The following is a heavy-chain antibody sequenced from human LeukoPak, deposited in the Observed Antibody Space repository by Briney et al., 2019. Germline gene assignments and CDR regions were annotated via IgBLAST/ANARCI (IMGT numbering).Heavy chain of an antibody. V-gene: IGHV4-31*03. D-gene: IGHD3-22*01. Sequence: SETLSLTCTVSGGSISSGGYYWSWIRQHPGKGLEWIGYIYYSGSTYYNPSLKSRVTISVDTSKNQFSLKLSSVTAADTAVYYCARFYYYDSSVEDYWGQGTLVTVSS. CDR2: IYYSGST. CDR1: GGSISSGGYY. J-gene: IGHJ4*02. CDR3: ARFYYYDSSVEDY.